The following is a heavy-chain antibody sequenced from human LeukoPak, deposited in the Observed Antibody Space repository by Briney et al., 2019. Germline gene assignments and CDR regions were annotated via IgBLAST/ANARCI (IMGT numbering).Heavy chain of an antibody. V-gene: IGHV1-69*13. Sequence: GASVKVSCKASGGTFSSYAISWVRQAPGQGLEWMGGVIPIFGTANYAQKFQGRVTITADESTSTAYMELSSLRSEDTAVYYCARDVRRRGSSSWYPSPFDYWGQGTLVTVSS. CDR1: GGTFSSYA. CDR2: VIPIFGTA. D-gene: IGHD6-13*01. J-gene: IGHJ4*02. CDR3: ARDVRRRGSSSWYPSPFDY.